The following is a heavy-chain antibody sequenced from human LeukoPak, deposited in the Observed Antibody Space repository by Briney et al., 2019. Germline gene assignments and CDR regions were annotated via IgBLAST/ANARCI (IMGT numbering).Heavy chain of an antibody. Sequence: SETLSLTCAVSGDSISSNKWWHWVRRPPGKGLEWIGEIYHRGTTNYNPSLKSRVTISVDKSKNQFSLNLKSMTAADTAVYYCARDSGWHSDSWGQGILVTVSS. D-gene: IGHD6-19*01. J-gene: IGHJ4*02. CDR1: GDSISSNKW. CDR3: ARDSGWHSDS. V-gene: IGHV4-4*02. CDR2: IYHRGTT.